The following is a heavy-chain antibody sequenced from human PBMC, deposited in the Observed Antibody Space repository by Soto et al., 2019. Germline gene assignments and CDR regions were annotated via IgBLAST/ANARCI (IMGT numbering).Heavy chain of an antibody. J-gene: IGHJ4*02. CDR2: IKQDGIEK. V-gene: IGHV3-7*03. CDR3: ARVKGRAAQE. D-gene: IGHD6-6*01. CDR1: GFTCSSYW. Sequence: EVQLVESGGGLVQPGGSLRLSCAASGFTCSSYWMSWVLQAPGNGLELVANIKQDGIEKYYVDSVKGRFTISRDNAKNSLYLQLNSLRAEDTAVYYCARVKGRAAQEWGQGTLVTVSS.